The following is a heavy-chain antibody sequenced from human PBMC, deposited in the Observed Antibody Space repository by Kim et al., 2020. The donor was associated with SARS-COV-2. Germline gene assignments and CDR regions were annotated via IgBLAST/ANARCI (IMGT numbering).Heavy chain of an antibody. CDR3: ARNYGSGSYTYYYGMDV. J-gene: IGHJ6*02. Sequence: LKSRVTISVDTSKNQFSLKLSSVTAADTAVYYCARNYGSGSYTYYYGMDVWGQGTTVTVSS. V-gene: IGHV4-39*01. D-gene: IGHD3-10*01.